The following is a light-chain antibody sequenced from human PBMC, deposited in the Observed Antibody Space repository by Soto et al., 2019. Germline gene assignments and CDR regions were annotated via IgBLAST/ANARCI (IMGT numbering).Light chain of an antibody. CDR1: WYNIGKNL. J-gene: IGLJ3*02. Sequence: QSVLTQPPSASGTPGQTVTISCSGGWYNIGKNLAYWYQQLPGTAPKLLIYMTNHRPPGVPDRFSGSKSGSSASLAVSGLRSEDEAVYYCAAWDDSLRAWVFGGGTQLTVL. CDR2: MTN. V-gene: IGLV1-47*01. CDR3: AAWDDSLRAWV.